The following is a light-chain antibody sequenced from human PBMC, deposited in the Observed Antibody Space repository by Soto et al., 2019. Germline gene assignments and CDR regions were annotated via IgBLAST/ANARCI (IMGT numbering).Light chain of an antibody. CDR2: HAS. V-gene: IGKV1-33*01. Sequence: DMQMAQYPSSLSASIGDRVTITCQASQNITNNLSWYQQKPGKAPNLLIYHASKLAKGVTSRFSGSGSGTDFSFIITSLQREDLATYYSQQYHGPPPLTFGQGTRLEIK. J-gene: IGKJ5*01. CDR3: QQYHGPPPLT. CDR1: QNITNN.